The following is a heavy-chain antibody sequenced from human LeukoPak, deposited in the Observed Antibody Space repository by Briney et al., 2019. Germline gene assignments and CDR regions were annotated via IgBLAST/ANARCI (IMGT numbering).Heavy chain of an antibody. J-gene: IGHJ6*03. Sequence: PGGSLRLSCAASGFTFSSYAMHWVRQAPGKGLEYVSAISSNGGSTYYANSVKGRFTISRDNSKNTLYLQMGSLRAEDTAVYYCALMWRPDYYYYYMDVWGKGTTVTVSS. CDR2: ISSNGGST. CDR3: ALMWRPDYYYYYMDV. V-gene: IGHV3-64*01. D-gene: IGHD2-21*01. CDR1: GFTFSSYA.